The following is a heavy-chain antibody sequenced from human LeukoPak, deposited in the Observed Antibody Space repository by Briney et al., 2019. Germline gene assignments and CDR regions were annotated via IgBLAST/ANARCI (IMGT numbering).Heavy chain of an antibody. CDR1: GFIFQNYA. CDR2: ISGSGPST. D-gene: IGHD3-22*01. V-gene: IGHV3-23*01. CDR3: ARLPTFYFDSSHYHYDF. J-gene: IGHJ4*02. Sequence: GGSLRFSCAASGFIFQNYAMSWVRQAPGKGLEWTSSISGSGPSTEYADSVKGRFIISRDRAKNTLYLQMSNLRVEDTAVYYCARLPTFYFDSSHYHYDFWGQGTLVTVSS.